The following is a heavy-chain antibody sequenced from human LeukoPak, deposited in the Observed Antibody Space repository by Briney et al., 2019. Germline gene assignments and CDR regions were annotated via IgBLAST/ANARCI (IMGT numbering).Heavy chain of an antibody. Sequence: ASVKASCKASGYTFTSYGISWVRQAPGQGLEWMGWISAYNGNTNYAQKLQGRVTMATDTSTSTAYMELRSLRSDDTAVYYCARLAVYYDILTAYYMDVWGKGTTVTISS. J-gene: IGHJ6*03. CDR2: ISAYNGNT. D-gene: IGHD3-9*01. CDR3: ARLAVYYDILTAYYMDV. V-gene: IGHV1-18*01. CDR1: GYTFTSYG.